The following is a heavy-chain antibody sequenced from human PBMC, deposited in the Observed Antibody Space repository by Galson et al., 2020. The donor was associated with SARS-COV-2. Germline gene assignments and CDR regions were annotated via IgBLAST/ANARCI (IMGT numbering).Heavy chain of an antibody. J-gene: IGHJ5*02. CDR3: ARESPMIPNWFDP. D-gene: IGHD3-22*01. V-gene: IGHV4-61*02. Sequence: SETLSLTCTVSGGSISSRSYYWSWIRKPAGKGLEWIGRIYTSGSTNYNPSLKSRVTISVETSKNQFSLKLSSVTAADTAVYYCARESPMIPNWFDPWGQGTLVTVSS. CDR1: GGSISSRSYY. CDR2: IYTSGST.